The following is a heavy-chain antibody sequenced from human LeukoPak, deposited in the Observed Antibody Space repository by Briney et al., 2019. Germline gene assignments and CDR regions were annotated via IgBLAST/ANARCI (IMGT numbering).Heavy chain of an antibody. CDR1: GYSFTSYW. Sequence: GESLKISCKGSGYSFTSYWIGWVRQMPRKGLEWMGIIYPGDSESRYSPSFQGQVTISADKSISTAYLQWSSLKASDSAMYYCARRDSSGYYFRFDYWGRGTLVTVSS. V-gene: IGHV5-51*01. D-gene: IGHD3-22*01. CDR3: ARRDSSGYYFRFDY. CDR2: IYPGDSES. J-gene: IGHJ4*02.